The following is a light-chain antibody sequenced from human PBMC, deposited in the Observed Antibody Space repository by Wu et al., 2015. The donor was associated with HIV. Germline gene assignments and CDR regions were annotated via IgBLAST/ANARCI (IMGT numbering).Light chain of an antibody. V-gene: IGKV3-20*01. J-gene: IGKJ5*01. Sequence: EIVMTQSPATLSVSPGERVTLSCRASQSVGGDVAWYQQKPGQAPRLLIYGASSRATGIPDFTLTISRLEPEDFAVYYCQQYGSSPVTFGQGTRLEIK. CDR2: GAS. CDR1: QSVGGD. CDR3: QQYGSSPVT.